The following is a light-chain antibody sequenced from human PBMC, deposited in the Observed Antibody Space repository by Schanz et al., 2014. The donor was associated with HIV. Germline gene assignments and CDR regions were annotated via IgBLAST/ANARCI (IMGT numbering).Light chain of an antibody. Sequence: EFVLTQSPGTLSLSPGDRATLSCRASQSVSSSLLAWYQQTPGQAPRLLIYGASSRATGIPDRFSGSGSGTDFTLTISRLEPEDFAVYYCQYYGSPPWTFGQGTKVEVK. J-gene: IGKJ1*01. CDR2: GAS. V-gene: IGKV3-20*01. CDR3: QYYGSPPWT. CDR1: QSVSSSL.